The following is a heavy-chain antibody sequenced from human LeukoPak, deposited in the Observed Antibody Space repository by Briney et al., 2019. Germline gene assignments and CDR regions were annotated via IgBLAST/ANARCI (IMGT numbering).Heavy chain of an antibody. CDR1: GYSISSGYY. CDR3: ARDRVTMVRGVMRYYFDY. V-gene: IGHV4-4*07. D-gene: IGHD3-10*01. J-gene: IGHJ4*02. Sequence: SETLSLTCAVSGYSISSGYYWSWIRQPAGKGLEWIGRIYTSGSTNYNPSLKSRVTMSVDTSKNQFSLKLSSVTAADTAVYYCARDRVTMVRGVMRYYFDYWGQGTLVTVSS. CDR2: IYTSGST.